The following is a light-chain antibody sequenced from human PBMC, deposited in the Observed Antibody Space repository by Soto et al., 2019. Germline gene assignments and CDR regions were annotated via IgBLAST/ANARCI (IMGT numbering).Light chain of an antibody. V-gene: IGKV3-20*01. J-gene: IGKJ1*01. CDR2: GAS. Sequence: DIVLTQSPGALSLSPGERATLSCRASQSVSSSFLAWYQQKPGQAPRLLIYGASSRATGIPDRLSGSGSGKEFTLTISRLEPETFAVYYCQQYDSSPRPFGQGTKVEIK. CDR1: QSVSSSF. CDR3: QQYDSSPRP.